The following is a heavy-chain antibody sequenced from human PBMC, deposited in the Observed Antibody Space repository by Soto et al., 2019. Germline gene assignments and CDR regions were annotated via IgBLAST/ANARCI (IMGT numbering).Heavy chain of an antibody. CDR1: GFTSSSYA. V-gene: IGHV3-30-3*01. CDR2: ISYDGSNK. CDR3: ARDDGGFDP. D-gene: IGHD4-17*01. J-gene: IGHJ5*02. Sequence: PGGSLRLSCAASGFTSSSYAMHWVRRAPGKGLEWVAVISYDGSNKYYADSVKGRFTISRDNSKNTLYLQMNSLRAEDTAVYYCARDDGGFDPWGPGTLVTVSS.